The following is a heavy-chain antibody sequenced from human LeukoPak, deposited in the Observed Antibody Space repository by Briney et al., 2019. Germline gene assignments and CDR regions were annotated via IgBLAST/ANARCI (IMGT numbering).Heavy chain of an antibody. CDR2: IYTSGST. V-gene: IGHV4-4*07. J-gene: IGHJ6*02. CDR3: AGASSGRDYYYYGMDV. Sequence: PSETLSLTCTVSGGSISSYYWSWIRQPAGKGLEWIGRIYTSGSTNYNPSLKSRVTMSVDTSKNQFSLKLSSVTAADTAVYYCAGASSGRDYYYYGMDVWGQGTTVTVSS. D-gene: IGHD6-19*01. CDR1: GGSISSYY.